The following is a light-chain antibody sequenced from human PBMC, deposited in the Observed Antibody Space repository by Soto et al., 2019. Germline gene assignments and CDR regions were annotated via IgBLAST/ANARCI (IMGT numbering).Light chain of an antibody. CDR1: QSISNY. J-gene: IGKJ1*01. CDR3: QQSYSTWT. Sequence: DIPITPAPSSPSSSLRDKITITLPASQSISNYLNWYQQKPGKAPKVLIYAASTLQSGVPSRFSGSGSGTTFTLTISSLQPEDFATYYCQQSYSTWTFGLGTKVDIK. V-gene: IGKV1-39*01. CDR2: AAS.